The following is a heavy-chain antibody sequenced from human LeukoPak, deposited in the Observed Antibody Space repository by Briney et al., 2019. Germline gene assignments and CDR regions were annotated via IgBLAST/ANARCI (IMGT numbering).Heavy chain of an antibody. CDR3: ARTYYDILTGYPMGLYYFDY. CDR2: IYYSGST. CDR1: GGSISSSSYY. J-gene: IGHJ4*02. V-gene: IGHV4-39*07. D-gene: IGHD3-9*01. Sequence: SETLSLTCTVSGGSISSSSYYWGWIRQPPGKGLEWIGSIYYSGSTYYNPSLQSRVTISVDTSKNQFSLKLSSVTAADTAVYYCARTYYDILTGYPMGLYYFDYWGQGTLVTVSS.